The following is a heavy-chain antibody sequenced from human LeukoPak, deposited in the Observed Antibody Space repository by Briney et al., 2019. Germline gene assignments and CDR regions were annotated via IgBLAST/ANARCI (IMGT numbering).Heavy chain of an antibody. CDR1: GYTFTGYD. CDR3: AKYSAAAIRSGFDY. CDR2: INPNSVNT. V-gene: IGHV1-8*01. D-gene: IGHD2-2*02. J-gene: IGHJ4*02. Sequence: ASVKFSGKASGYTFTGYDINGFGQATGQGREGMGWINPNSVNTGYARNFQVRVTMTRNTSISTAYMDLSSLRSQDTALYYCAKYSAAAIRSGFDYWGQGTLVTVSS.